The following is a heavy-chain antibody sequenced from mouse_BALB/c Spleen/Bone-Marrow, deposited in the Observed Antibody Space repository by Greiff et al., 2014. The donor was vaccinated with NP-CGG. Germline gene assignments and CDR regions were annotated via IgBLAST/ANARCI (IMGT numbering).Heavy chain of an antibody. V-gene: IGHV2-9*02. CDR2: IWADGST. Sequence: QVQLKESGPGLVAPSQSLSITCTVSGFSLTNYGVHCVRQPPGKGLEWLGVIWADGSTNYNSALMSRLSISKDNSKSQVFFKMNSLQTDDTAMYYCARITTATGAMDYWGQGTSVTVSS. CDR3: ARITTATGAMDY. CDR1: GFSLTNYG. J-gene: IGHJ4*01. D-gene: IGHD1-2*01.